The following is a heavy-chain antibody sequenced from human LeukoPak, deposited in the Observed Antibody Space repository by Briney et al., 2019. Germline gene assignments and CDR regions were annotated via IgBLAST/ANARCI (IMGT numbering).Heavy chain of an antibody. CDR3: ATVGYCSSTSCLSEDY. CDR1: GFTVSSNY. J-gene: IGHJ4*02. Sequence: GGSLRLSCAASGFTVSSNYMSWVRQAPGKGLEWVSVIYSGGSTYYADSVKGRFTISRDNSKNTLYLQMNSLGAEDTAVYYCATVGYCSSTSCLSEDYWGQGTLVTVSS. V-gene: IGHV3-66*02. CDR2: IYSGGST. D-gene: IGHD2-2*01.